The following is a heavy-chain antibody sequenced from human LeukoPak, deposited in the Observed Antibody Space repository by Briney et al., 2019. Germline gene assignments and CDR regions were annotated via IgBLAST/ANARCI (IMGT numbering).Heavy chain of an antibody. J-gene: IGHJ3*02. Sequence: GGSLRLSCAASGFTFSTYEMNWVRQAPGKGLEWVSYVSGSGTTTYYADSVKGRFTISRDNAKNSLDLQMNSLRAEDTATYYCARSFDIWGQGIMVTVS. CDR3: ARSFDI. CDR2: VSGSGTTT. V-gene: IGHV3-48*03. CDR1: GFTFSTYE.